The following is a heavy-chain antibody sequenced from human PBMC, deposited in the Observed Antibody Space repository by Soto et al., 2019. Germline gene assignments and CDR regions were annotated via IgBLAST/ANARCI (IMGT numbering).Heavy chain of an antibody. CDR2: ITHGGST. D-gene: IGHD6-19*01. CDR1: GYSIRSSDW. V-gene: IGHV4-28*01. CDR3: ARLAVTTFYYYAMDV. Sequence: SETLSLTCAVYGYSIRSSDWWGWIRQPPGKGLEWIGYITHGGSTNYNPSLKRRVTMSVDPSKNQFSLNLTSVTAVDTAVYYCARLAVTTFYYYAMDVWGQGTTVTVSS. J-gene: IGHJ6*02.